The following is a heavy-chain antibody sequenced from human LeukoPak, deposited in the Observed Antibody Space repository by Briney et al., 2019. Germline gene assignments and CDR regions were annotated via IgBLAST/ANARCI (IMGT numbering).Heavy chain of an antibody. CDR1: GFTFSSYA. Sequence: SGRSLRLSCAASGFTFSSYAMHWVRQAPGKGLEWVAVISYDGSNKYYADSVKGRFTISRDNSKNTLYLQMNSLRAEDTAVYYCARARVIAAAAPFDYWGQGTLVTVSS. J-gene: IGHJ4*02. CDR3: ARARVIAAAAPFDY. CDR2: ISYDGSNK. V-gene: IGHV3-30-3*01. D-gene: IGHD6-13*01.